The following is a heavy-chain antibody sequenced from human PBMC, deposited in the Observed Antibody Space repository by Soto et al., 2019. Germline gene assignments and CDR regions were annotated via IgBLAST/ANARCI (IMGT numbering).Heavy chain of an antibody. D-gene: IGHD1-1*01. J-gene: IGHJ5*02. CDR2: INHSGTT. CDR3: ARGWRFDP. CDR1: GGSFSCYQ. V-gene: IGHV4-34*01. Sequence: TSETPSLTCGVYGGSFSCYQWNWIRQSPGQGLEWIGEINHSGTTKYNPSLESRINLSVDTSKKQFSLKMFSVTAADTAIYYCARGWRFDPWGQGTQVTVSS.